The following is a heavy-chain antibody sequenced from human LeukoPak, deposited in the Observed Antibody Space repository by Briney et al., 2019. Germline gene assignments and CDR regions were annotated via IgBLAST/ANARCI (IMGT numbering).Heavy chain of an antibody. J-gene: IGHJ5*02. CDR3: ARGRSSWYGANNWFDP. Sequence: GASVKVSCKASGYTFTTYDINWVRQATGQGLEWMGWMNPSSGNTGYAQKVQGRVTMTRDTSISTAYMELSSLRSEDTAVYYCARGRSSWYGANNWFDPWGQGTLVTVSS. V-gene: IGHV1-8*01. CDR2: MNPSSGNT. D-gene: IGHD6-13*01. CDR1: GYTFTTYD.